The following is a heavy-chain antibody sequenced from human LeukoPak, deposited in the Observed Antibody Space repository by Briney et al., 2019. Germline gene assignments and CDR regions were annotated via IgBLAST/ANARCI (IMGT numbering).Heavy chain of an antibody. CDR2: ISYDGSNK. CDR3: AKDRRGGGYDIDY. CDR1: GFTFSSYG. V-gene: IGHV3-30*18. J-gene: IGHJ4*02. Sequence: PGRSLRLSCAASGFTFSSYGMHWVRQAPGKGLEWVAVISYDGSNKYYADSVKGRFTTSRDSSKNTLDLQMNSLRAEDTAVYHCAKDRRGGGYDIDYWGQGTLVTVSS. D-gene: IGHD5-12*01.